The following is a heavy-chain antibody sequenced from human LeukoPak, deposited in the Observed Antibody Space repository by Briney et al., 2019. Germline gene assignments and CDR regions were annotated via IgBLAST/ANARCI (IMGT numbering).Heavy chain of an antibody. V-gene: IGHV5-51*01. J-gene: IGHJ6*03. Sequence: GESLKISCKGSGYSFTNYWIGWVRQMPGKGLEWMGIVYPGDSDTRYNPSFQGQVTISADKSISTAYLQWSSLKASDTAMYYCARPRIAAAGNVYYMDVWGKGTTVTVSS. D-gene: IGHD6-13*01. CDR2: VYPGDSDT. CDR3: ARPRIAAAGNVYYMDV. CDR1: GYSFTNYW.